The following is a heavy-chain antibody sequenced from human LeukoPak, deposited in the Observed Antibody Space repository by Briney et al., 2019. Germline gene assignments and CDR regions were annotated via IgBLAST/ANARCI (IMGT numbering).Heavy chain of an antibody. Sequence: PSETLSLTCTVSGYSISSGYFWGWMRQPPGKGLEWIGSIYQSETAHYNPSLKSRVTISVDTSKNQFSLRLSSVTAADTAVYYCARYRYYYDSSGYYFDYWGQGTLVTVSS. CDR3: ARYRYYYDSSGYYFDY. V-gene: IGHV4-38-2*02. CDR2: IYQSETA. D-gene: IGHD3-22*01. CDR1: GYSISSGYF. J-gene: IGHJ4*02.